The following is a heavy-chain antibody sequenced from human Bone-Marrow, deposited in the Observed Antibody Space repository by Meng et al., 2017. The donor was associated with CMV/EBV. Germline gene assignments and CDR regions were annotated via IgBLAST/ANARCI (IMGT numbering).Heavy chain of an antibody. Sequence: GESLKISCAASGFTFSSYAMHWVRQAPGKGLEWVAVISYDGSNKYYADSVKGRFTISRDNSKNTLYLQMNSLRAEDTAVYYCASNKHYYDSSGLTIDYWGQGTLVTVSS. D-gene: IGHD3-22*01. J-gene: IGHJ4*02. CDR3: ASNKHYYDSSGLTIDY. CDR2: ISYDGSNK. CDR1: GFTFSSYA. V-gene: IGHV3-30*14.